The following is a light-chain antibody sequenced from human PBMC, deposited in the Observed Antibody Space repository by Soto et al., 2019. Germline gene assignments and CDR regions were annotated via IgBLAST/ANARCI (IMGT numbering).Light chain of an antibody. V-gene: IGKV3-20*01. J-gene: IGKJ1*01. CDR1: QSVSSSS. Sequence: EIVLTQSPGTLPLSPGERATLSCRASQSVSSSSLAWYQQKPGQAPRLLIYGASSRATGIPDRFSGGGSGTDFTLTISRLEPEDFAVYYCQQYGSSPWTFGQGTKVEIK. CDR2: GAS. CDR3: QQYGSSPWT.